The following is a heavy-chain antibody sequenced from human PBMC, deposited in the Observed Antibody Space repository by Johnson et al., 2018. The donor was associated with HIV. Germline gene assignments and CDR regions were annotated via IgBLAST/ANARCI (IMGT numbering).Heavy chain of an antibody. CDR3: ARDPYYYDSSGYYYGNDAFDI. D-gene: IGHD3-22*01. CDR2: ISYDGSNE. Sequence: QVQLVESGGGLVQPGRSLRLSCAASGFTFDDYVMHWVRQAPGKGLDWVAFISYDGSNEYYADSVKGRFTISRDNSRNTLYLHLNSLRAVDTAVYYCARDPYYYDSSGYYYGNDAFDIWGQGTMVTVSS. CDR1: GFTFDDYV. J-gene: IGHJ3*02. V-gene: IGHV3-30*03.